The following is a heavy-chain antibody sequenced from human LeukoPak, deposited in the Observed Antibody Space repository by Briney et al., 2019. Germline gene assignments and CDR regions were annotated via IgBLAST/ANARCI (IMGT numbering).Heavy chain of an antibody. V-gene: IGHV1-18*01. Sequence: ASVKVSCKASGYTFTSYGVSWVRRAPGQGLEWMGWISAYNGNTNYAQKLQGRVTMTTDTSTSTAYMELRSLRSDDTAVYYCARDFPLGSGSYYNGYVNWGQGTLVTVSS. J-gene: IGHJ4*02. CDR3: ARDFPLGSGSYYNGYVN. CDR2: ISAYNGNT. D-gene: IGHD3-10*01. CDR1: GYTFTSYG.